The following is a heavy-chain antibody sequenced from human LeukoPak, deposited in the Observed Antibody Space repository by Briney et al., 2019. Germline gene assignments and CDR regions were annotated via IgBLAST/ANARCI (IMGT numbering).Heavy chain of an antibody. Sequence: NPSETLSLTCTVSGGSISDYYWSWIRQPPGKGLEWIAYIYYSGNIKVNPSLKSRVTVSVDTSKNQFSLKLTSVTAADTAVYYCARDKWSGGGLAQFDPWGQGTLVTVSS. J-gene: IGHJ5*02. D-gene: IGHD2-15*01. V-gene: IGHV4-59*01. CDR1: GGSISDYY. CDR3: ARDKWSGGGLAQFDP. CDR2: IYYSGNI.